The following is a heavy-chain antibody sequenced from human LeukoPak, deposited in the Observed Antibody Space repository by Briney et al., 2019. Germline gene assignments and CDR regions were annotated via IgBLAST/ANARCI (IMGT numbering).Heavy chain of an antibody. Sequence: PSETLSLTCTASGGSISSSSYYWGWIRQPPGKGLEWIGSIYYSGSTYYNPSLKSRVTISVDTSKNQFSLKLSSVTAADTAVYYCARHRGDDYSNYLYYYYGMDVWGQGTTVTVSS. CDR1: GGSISSSSYY. J-gene: IGHJ6*02. CDR3: ARHRGDDYSNYLYYYYGMDV. CDR2: IYYSGST. V-gene: IGHV4-39*01. D-gene: IGHD4-11*01.